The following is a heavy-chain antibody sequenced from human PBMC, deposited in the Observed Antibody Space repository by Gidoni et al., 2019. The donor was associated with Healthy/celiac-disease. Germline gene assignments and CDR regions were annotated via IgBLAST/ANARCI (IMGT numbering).Heavy chain of an antibody. CDR1: GFTVSSNY. V-gene: IGHV3-66*02. CDR2: IYSGGST. J-gene: IGHJ5*02. Sequence: EVQLVDSGGGLVQPGGSLRLSCAASGFTVSSNYMSWVRQAPGKGLEWVSVIYSGGSTYYADSVKGRFTISRDNSKNTLYLQMNSLRAEDTAVYYCARVVGGMFSVNDWFDPWGQGTLVTVSS. D-gene: IGHD2-15*01. CDR3: ARVVGGMFSVNDWFDP.